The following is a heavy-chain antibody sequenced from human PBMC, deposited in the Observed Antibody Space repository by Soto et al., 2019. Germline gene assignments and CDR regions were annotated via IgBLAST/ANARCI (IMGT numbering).Heavy chain of an antibody. CDR3: AKIITMVRGVIITPIDY. CDR2: IIPIFGTA. D-gene: IGHD3-10*01. CDR1: GGTFSSYA. J-gene: IGHJ4*02. V-gene: IGHV1-69*13. Sequence: ASVKVSCKASGGTFSSYAISWVRQAPGQGLEWMGGIIPIFGTANYAQKFQGRVTITADESTSTAYMELSSLRSEDTAVYYCAKIITMVRGVIITPIDYWGQGTLVTVSS.